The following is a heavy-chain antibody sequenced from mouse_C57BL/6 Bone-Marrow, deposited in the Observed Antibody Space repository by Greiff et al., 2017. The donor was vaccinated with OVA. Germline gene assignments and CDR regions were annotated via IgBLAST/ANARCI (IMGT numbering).Heavy chain of an antibody. CDR3: ARGYNGNSYVD. D-gene: IGHD1-1*01. CDR1: GFTFSDYA. J-gene: IGHJ2*01. V-gene: IGHV5-17*01. CDR2: ISSGSSNI. Sequence: DVMLVESGGGLVKPGGSLKLSCAASGFTFSDYAMHWVRQAPEKGLEWVAYISSGSSNIYSADTVKGRFTISRDNAKNTLFLQRTSLKSEDTDRCYCARGYNGNSYVDWGQGTTLTVSS.